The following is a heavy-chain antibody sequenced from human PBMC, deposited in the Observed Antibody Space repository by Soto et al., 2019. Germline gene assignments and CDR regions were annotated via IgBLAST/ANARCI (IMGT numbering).Heavy chain of an antibody. CDR2: IKRKTDGGTA. CDR3: STDIGIYRLDI. D-gene: IGHD1-26*01. CDR1: KFSFTNAW. V-gene: IGHV3-15*01. J-gene: IGHJ6*02. Sequence: EVQLVESGGGLVKPGGSLRLSCVASKFSFTNAWMTWVRQAPGKGLEWVGRIKRKTDGGTADYAAPVKGRFTISRDDSQNTLYLHMDSLNPEYTALYHCSTDIGIYRLDIWGQGTTVTVSS.